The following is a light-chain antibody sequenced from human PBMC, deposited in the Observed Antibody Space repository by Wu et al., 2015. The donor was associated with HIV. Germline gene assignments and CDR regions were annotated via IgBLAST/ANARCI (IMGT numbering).Light chain of an antibody. Sequence: AMQLTQSPSTLSASVGDSVTITCRASQGVGSDLAWYQHKPGSSPKLLIYAASELESGVPSRFSGSGSGTDFTLTISRLQPEDFATYYCQQIHDYPXTFGPGTKVGIK. CDR3: QQIHDYPXT. V-gene: IGKV1D-13*01. CDR1: QGVGSD. CDR2: AAS. J-gene: IGKJ3*01.